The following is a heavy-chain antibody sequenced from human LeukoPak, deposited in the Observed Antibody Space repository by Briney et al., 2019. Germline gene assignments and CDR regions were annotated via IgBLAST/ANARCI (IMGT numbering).Heavy chain of an antibody. CDR3: ARDPTAVGRWLAKASEHENPDY. D-gene: IGHD5-12*01. CDR1: GYTFTGYY. J-gene: IGHJ4*02. V-gene: IGHV1-2*02. CDR2: INPNSGGT. Sequence: ASVKVSCKASGYTFTGYYMHWVRQAPGQGLEWMGWINPNSGGTNYAQKFQGRVTMTRDTSISTAYMELSRLRSDDTAVYYCARDPTAVGRWLAKASEHENPDYWGQGTLVTVSS.